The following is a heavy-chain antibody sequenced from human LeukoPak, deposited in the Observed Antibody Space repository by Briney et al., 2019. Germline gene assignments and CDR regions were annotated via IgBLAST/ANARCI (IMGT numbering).Heavy chain of an antibody. CDR3: ARGNSGWYSFDY. CDR2: MNPNSGNT. Sequence: GASVNVSCMASGYTFTSYDINWVRQATGQGLEWMGWMNPNSGNTGYAQKFQGRVTVTRNTSISTAYMELSSLRSEDTAVYYCARGNSGWYSFDYWGQGTLVTVSS. V-gene: IGHV1-8*01. CDR1: GYTFTSYD. D-gene: IGHD6-19*01. J-gene: IGHJ4*02.